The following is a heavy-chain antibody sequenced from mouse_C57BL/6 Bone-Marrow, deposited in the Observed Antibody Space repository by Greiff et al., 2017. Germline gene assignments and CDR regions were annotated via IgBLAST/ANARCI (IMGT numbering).Heavy chain of an antibody. D-gene: IGHD2-3*01. Sequence: QVQLQQPGAELVKPGASVKLSCKASGYTFTSYWMQWVKQRPGQGLEWIGEIGPSDSYTNYNQKFKGKVTLTVDTSSSTAYMQLSSLQSEDSAVYYRASDGYYAWLAYWGQGALVTVSA. V-gene: IGHV1-50*01. CDR1: GYTFTSYW. J-gene: IGHJ3*01. CDR3: ASDGYYAWLAY. CDR2: IGPSDSYT.